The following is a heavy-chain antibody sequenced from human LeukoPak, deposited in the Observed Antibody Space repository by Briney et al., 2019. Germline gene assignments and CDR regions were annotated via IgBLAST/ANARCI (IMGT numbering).Heavy chain of an antibody. V-gene: IGHV1-46*01. Sequence: GASVKVSCKASGYTFTSYYMHWVRQAPGQGLEWMGIINPSGGSASYAQKFQGRVTMTRDTSISTAYMELSRLRSDDTAVYYCARDRTMVRGNWFDPWGQGTLVTVSS. CDR3: ARDRTMVRGNWFDP. CDR2: INPSGGSA. J-gene: IGHJ5*02. CDR1: GYTFTSYY. D-gene: IGHD3-10*01.